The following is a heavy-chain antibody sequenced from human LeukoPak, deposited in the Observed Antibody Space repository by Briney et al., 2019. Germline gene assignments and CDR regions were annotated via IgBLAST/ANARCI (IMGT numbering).Heavy chain of an antibody. V-gene: IGHV1-2*02. CDR1: GYTCTAYY. D-gene: IGHD2-2*01. Sequence: ASVKVSFKASGYTCTAYYLHWVRQAPGQGLEWMGRINPNSGGPNSAQKFQGMGTMTRDTSISTAYMELNGLRSGDTAIYYCARDLIPAAVSDSYGMDVWGLGTTVTVSS. CDR3: ARDLIPAAVSDSYGMDV. J-gene: IGHJ6*02. CDR2: INPNSGGP.